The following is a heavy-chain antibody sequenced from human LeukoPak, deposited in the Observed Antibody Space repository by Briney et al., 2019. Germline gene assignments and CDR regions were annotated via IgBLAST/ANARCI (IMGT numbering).Heavy chain of an antibody. V-gene: IGHV4-39*07. Sequence: SETLSLTCTVSGGSISSSSYYWGWIRQPPGKGLEWIGSIYYSGSTYYNPSLKSRVTISVDTPKNQFSLKLSSVTAADTAVYYCARDLEDVWTNWFDPWGQGTLVTVSS. CDR1: GGSISSSSYY. CDR3: ARDLEDVWTNWFDP. J-gene: IGHJ5*02. CDR2: IYYSGST. D-gene: IGHD1-1*01.